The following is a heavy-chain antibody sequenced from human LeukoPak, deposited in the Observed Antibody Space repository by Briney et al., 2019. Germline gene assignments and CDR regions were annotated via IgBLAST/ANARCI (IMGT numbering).Heavy chain of an antibody. CDR1: GFTFSNYD. CDR2: ISDSGGST. Sequence: PGGPLRLSRAASGFTFSNYDMSWVRQAPGKGLEGVSSISDSGGSTYYADSVKGRFTISRDNSKNTLYLQMTNLRAADTAVYYCAKDLSRAVAADWFDPWDQGSLVTVSS. V-gene: IGHV3-23*01. CDR3: AKDLSRAVAADWFDP. D-gene: IGHD6-19*01. J-gene: IGHJ5*02.